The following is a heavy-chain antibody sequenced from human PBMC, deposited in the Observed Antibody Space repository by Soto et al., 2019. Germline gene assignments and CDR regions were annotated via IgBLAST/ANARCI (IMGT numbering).Heavy chain of an antibody. Sequence: SETLSLTCVVSGGSFDTYYWNWIRQSPGKGLEWIGESNHRGSNNYSPSLKSRVTISLDTSKDQFSLKLTSVTAADTAVYYCARGGSSDWQAALDMSGQGTMVTV. J-gene: IGHJ3*02. CDR1: GGSFDTYY. CDR2: SNHRGSN. CDR3: ARGGSSDWQAALDM. D-gene: IGHD6-19*01. V-gene: IGHV4-34*01.